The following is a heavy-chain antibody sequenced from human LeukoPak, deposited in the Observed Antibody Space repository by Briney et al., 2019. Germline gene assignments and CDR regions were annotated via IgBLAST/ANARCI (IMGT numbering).Heavy chain of an antibody. CDR3: ARVGHNWYYDS. V-gene: IGHV3-30*03. Sequence: PGGSLRLSCAASGFTFSSYGMHWVRQAPGKGLEWVTVISYDGSNKYYADSVKGRLTISRDNSKNTLYLQMNSLRGEDTALYYCARVGHNWYYDSWGQGTLVTVSS. D-gene: IGHD1-7*01. CDR2: ISYDGSNK. CDR1: GFTFSSYG. J-gene: IGHJ5*01.